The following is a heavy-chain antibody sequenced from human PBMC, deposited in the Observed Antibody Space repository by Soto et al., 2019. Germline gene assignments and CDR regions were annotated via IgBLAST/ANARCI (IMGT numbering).Heavy chain of an antibody. D-gene: IGHD2-15*01. CDR1: GGTFSSYA. V-gene: IGHV1-69*13. Sequence: GASVKVSCKASGGTFSSYAISWVRQAPGQGLEWMGGIIPIFGTANYAQKFQGRVTITADESTSTAYMELSSLRSEDTAVYYCARGIVEVVVAATRYYYYGMDVWGQGTTVTVSS. J-gene: IGHJ6*02. CDR2: IIPIFGTA. CDR3: ARGIVEVVVAATRYYYYGMDV.